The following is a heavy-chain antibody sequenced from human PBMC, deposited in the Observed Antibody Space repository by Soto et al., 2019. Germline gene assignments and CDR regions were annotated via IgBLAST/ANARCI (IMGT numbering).Heavy chain of an antibody. J-gene: IGHJ6*03. CDR1: GFTFSSYW. Sequence: EVQLVESGGGLVQPGGSLRLSCAASGFTFSSYWMSWVRQAPGKGLEWVANIKQDGSEKYYVDSVKGRFTISRDNAKNSLYLQMNSLRAEDTAVYYCARGPDIVLMVYATASYYYYYMDVWGKGTTVTVSS. CDR2: IKQDGSEK. D-gene: IGHD2-8*01. CDR3: ARGPDIVLMVYATASYYYYYMDV. V-gene: IGHV3-7*01.